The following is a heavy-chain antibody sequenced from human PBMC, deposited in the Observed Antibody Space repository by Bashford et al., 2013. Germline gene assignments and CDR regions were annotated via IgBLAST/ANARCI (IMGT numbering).Heavy chain of an antibody. V-gene: IGHV4-39*01. CDR3: ARHYDYYFDY. Sequence: WIRQPPGKGLEWIGSIYYSGSTYYNPSLKSRVTISVDTSKNQFSLKLSSVTAADTAVYYCARHYDYYFDYWGQGTLVTVSS. J-gene: IGHJ4*02. D-gene: IGHD3-22*01. CDR2: IYYSGST.